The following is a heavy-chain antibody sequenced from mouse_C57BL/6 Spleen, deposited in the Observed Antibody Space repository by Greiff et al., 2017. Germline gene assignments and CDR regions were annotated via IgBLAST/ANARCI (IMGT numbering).Heavy chain of an antibody. CDR2: INPNNGGT. V-gene: IGHV1-26*01. CDR3: ARWQGPFAY. J-gene: IGHJ3*01. CDR1: GYTFTDYY. Sequence: EVQLQQSGPELVKPGASVKISCKASGYTFTDYYMNWVKQSHGKSLEWIGDINPNNGGTSYNQKFKGKATLTVDKSSSTAYMELRSLTSEDSAVYYCARWQGPFAYWGQGTLVTVSA.